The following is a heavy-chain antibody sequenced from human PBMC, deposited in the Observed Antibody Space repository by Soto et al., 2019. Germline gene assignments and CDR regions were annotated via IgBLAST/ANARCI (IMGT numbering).Heavy chain of an antibody. Sequence: PSETLSLTCTVSGGSISSGDYYWSWIRQPPGKGLEWIGYVYYSGSTYYNPSLKSRVTISVDTSKNQFSLKLSSVTAADTAVYYCARAGLPAAILDYWGQGTLVTVSS. CDR3: ARAGLPAAILDY. V-gene: IGHV4-30-4*01. D-gene: IGHD2-2*01. CDR2: VYYSGST. CDR1: GGSISSGDYY. J-gene: IGHJ4*02.